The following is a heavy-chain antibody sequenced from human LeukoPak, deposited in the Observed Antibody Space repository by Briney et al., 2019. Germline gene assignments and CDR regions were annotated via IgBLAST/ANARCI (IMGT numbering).Heavy chain of an antibody. D-gene: IGHD1-14*01. CDR3: ARGLPADYDY. J-gene: IGHJ4*02. Sequence: GGSLRLSCAASGFTFSSYAMSWVRQAPGKGLEWVSAIRGSGGSTYYADSVKGRYTISRDISKNTLYLQMNSLRAEDTAVYYCARGLPADYDYWGQGTLVTVSS. V-gene: IGHV3-23*01. CDR1: GFTFSSYA. CDR2: IRGSGGST.